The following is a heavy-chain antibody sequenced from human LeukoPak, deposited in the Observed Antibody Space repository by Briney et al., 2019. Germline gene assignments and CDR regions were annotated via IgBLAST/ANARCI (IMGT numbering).Heavy chain of an antibody. Sequence: SETLSLTCAVYGGSFSGYYWSWIRQPPGKGLEWIGEINHSGSTNYNPSLKSRVTISVDTSKNQFSLKLSSVTAADTAVYYCARTIVVVPAATLRNNWFDPWGQGTLVTVSS. V-gene: IGHV4-34*01. D-gene: IGHD2-2*01. CDR3: ARTIVVVPAATLRNNWFDP. CDR1: GGSFSGYY. CDR2: INHSGST. J-gene: IGHJ5*02.